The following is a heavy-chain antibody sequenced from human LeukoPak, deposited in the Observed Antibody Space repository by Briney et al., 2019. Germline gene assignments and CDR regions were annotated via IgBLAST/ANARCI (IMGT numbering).Heavy chain of an antibody. V-gene: IGHV3-64*01. Sequence: PGGSLRLSCAASGFTFSSYAMHWVRQAPGKGLEYVSAISSNGGSTYYANSVKGRFTISRDNSKNTLYLQMGGLRAEDMAVYYCARVCPQIFGVVITRYYFDYWGQGTLVTVSS. D-gene: IGHD3-3*01. J-gene: IGHJ4*02. CDR3: ARVCPQIFGVVITRYYFDY. CDR2: ISSNGGST. CDR1: GFTFSSYA.